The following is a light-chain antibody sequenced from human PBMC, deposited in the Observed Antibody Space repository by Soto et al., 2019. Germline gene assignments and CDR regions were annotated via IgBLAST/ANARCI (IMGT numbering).Light chain of an antibody. Sequence: EIVLTQSPGTLSLSPGERATLSCRASQSVSSSYLAWYQQKPGQAPRLLIYGASSRATGIPDRFSGSGSGTDFTVTISILEPEDFAVYYCQQYGSSPPFTFGPGNKVDIK. J-gene: IGKJ3*01. CDR2: GAS. CDR1: QSVSSSY. CDR3: QQYGSSPPFT. V-gene: IGKV3-20*01.